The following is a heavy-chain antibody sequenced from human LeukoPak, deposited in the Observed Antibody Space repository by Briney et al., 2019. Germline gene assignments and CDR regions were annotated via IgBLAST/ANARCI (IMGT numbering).Heavy chain of an antibody. CDR2: IIPIFGTA. Sequence: SVKVSCKASGGTFSSYAISWVRQAPGQGLEWMGGIIPIFGTANYAQKFQGRVTITADESTSTAYMELSSLRSEDTAVYYCARPDEDRGYSYGYNYWGQGTLVTVSS. CDR3: ARPDEDRGYSYGYNY. D-gene: IGHD5-18*01. J-gene: IGHJ4*02. CDR1: GGTFSSYA. V-gene: IGHV1-69*01.